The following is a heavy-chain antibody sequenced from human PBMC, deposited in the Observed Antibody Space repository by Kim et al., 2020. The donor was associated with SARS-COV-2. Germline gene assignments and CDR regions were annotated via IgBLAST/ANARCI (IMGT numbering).Heavy chain of an antibody. CDR3: ARERGYSYGSPYFFDY. CDR1: GGTFSSYA. Sequence: SVKVSCKASGGTFSSYAISWVRQAPGQGLEWMGRIIPILGIANYAQKFQGRVTITADKSTSTAYMELSSLRSEDTAVYYCARERGYSYGSPYFFDYWGQGTLVTVSS. CDR2: IIPILGIA. V-gene: IGHV1-69*04. D-gene: IGHD5-18*01. J-gene: IGHJ4*02.